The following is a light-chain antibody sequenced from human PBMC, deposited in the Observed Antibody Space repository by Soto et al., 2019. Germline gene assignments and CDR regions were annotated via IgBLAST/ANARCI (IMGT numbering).Light chain of an antibody. V-gene: IGKV1-12*01. Sequence: DIQMTQSPSSVSASVGDRVTITCRASQNIGNWLAWYQQKPGTVPKLLIYAASSLESGVPSRFSGSGIGTDFTLNITSLQTEDFGTYYCEHGDSFPITFGHGTRLVIK. CDR1: QNIGNW. CDR3: EHGDSFPIT. J-gene: IGKJ5*01. CDR2: AAS.